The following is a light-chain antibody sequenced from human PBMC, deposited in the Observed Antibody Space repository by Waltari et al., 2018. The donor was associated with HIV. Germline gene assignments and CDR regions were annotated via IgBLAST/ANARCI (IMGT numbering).Light chain of an antibody. CDR2: WAS. Sequence: DIVMTQSPDSLAVSLGERATINCKSSQSVLYSSNNKNYLACYQQKPGQPPELLIYWASTRESGVPDRFSGSGSATDFTLTISSLQAEDVAVYYCQQYYSTPLTFGGGTQVEIK. V-gene: IGKV4-1*01. J-gene: IGKJ4*01. CDR1: QSVLYSSNNKNY. CDR3: QQYYSTPLT.